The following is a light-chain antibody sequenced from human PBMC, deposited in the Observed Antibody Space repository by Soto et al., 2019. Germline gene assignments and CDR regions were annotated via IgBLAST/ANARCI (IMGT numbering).Light chain of an antibody. CDR1: KLGDKY. J-gene: IGLJ2*01. CDR3: QAWDSTTVV. CDR2: QDS. V-gene: IGLV3-1*01. Sequence: SSELTQPPSVSVSPGQTASITCSGEKLGDKYACWYQQKPGQSPVLVIYQDSKRPSGIPERFSGSNSGNTATLTISGTQAMDEADYYCQAWDSTTVVFGEGTQLTVL.